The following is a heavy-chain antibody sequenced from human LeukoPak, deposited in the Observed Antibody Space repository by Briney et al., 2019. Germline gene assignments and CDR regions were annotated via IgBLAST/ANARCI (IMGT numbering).Heavy chain of an antibody. Sequence: GGSLRLSCAASGFTFSSYAMHWVRQAPGKGLEWVAVISYDGSNKYYADSVKGRFTISRDNSKNTLYLQMNSLRAEDTAVYYCARAVDDYVWGSYRPPGHWGQGTLVTVSS. V-gene: IGHV3-30-3*01. D-gene: IGHD3-16*02. CDR2: ISYDGSNK. J-gene: IGHJ4*02. CDR1: GFTFSSYA. CDR3: ARAVDDYVWGSYRPPGH.